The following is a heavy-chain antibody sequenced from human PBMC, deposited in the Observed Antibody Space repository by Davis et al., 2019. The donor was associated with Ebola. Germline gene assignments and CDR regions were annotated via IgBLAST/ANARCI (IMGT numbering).Heavy chain of an antibody. D-gene: IGHD1-1*01. CDR1: GASSSAYY. CDR2: INHSGRT. V-gene: IGHV4-34*01. Sequence: GSLRPSCAVHGASSSAYYWSWIRQLPGKGREWSGAINHSGRTTHNPSPKSRVTISVATSKNQSSLKLSSVTAADTAVYFCARGPGTTLWPYYYYGMDVWGQGTTVTVSS. J-gene: IGHJ6*02. CDR3: ARGPGTTLWPYYYYGMDV.